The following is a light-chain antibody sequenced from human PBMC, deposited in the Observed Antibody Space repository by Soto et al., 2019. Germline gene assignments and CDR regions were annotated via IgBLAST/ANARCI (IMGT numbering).Light chain of an antibody. CDR3: CSYAGSYTFSYV. J-gene: IGLJ1*01. CDR2: DVS. V-gene: IGLV2-11*01. Sequence: QSALTQPRSVSGSPGQSVTISCTGTSSDVRGYNYVSWYQQHPGKAPKLMIYDVSKRPSGVPDRFSGSKSGNTASLTISGLQAEDEADYYCCSYAGSYTFSYVFGTGTKLTVL. CDR1: SSDVRGYNY.